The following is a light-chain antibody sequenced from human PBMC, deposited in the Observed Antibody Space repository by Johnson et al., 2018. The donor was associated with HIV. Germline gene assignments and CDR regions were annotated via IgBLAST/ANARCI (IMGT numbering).Light chain of an antibody. V-gene: IGLV1-51*02. Sequence: HSVLTQPPSVSAAPGQTVTISCSGSTSNIGKNYVSWYQQLPGTAPKLLIYENNKRPSGIPDRFSGSKSGTSATLGITGLQTGDAADYYCGTWDSSLSAGVFGAGTKVTVL. CDR1: TSNIGKNY. J-gene: IGLJ1*01. CDR2: ENN. CDR3: GTWDSSLSAGV.